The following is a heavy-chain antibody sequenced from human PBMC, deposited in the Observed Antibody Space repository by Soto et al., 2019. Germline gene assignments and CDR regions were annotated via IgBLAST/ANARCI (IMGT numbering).Heavy chain of an antibody. CDR3: GRGIQFHYGVDG. CDR2: VKFDGRTT. CDR1: GFTFNNYW. J-gene: IGHJ6*02. V-gene: IGHV3-74*01. Sequence: EVQLVESGGGLVQPGGSLRLSCAASGFTFNNYWMHWVRLVPGKGLVWVSRVKFDGRTTNYADSVKGRFTISGDNAENAVYLQMNSLRAEDTGVYYCGRGIQFHYGVDGWGQGTTVTVSS.